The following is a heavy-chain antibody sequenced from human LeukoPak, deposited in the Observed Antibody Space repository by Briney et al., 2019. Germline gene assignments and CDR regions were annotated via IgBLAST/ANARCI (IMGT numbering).Heavy chain of an antibody. CDR1: GFTFSSDF. D-gene: IGHD6-13*01. J-gene: IGHJ4*02. CDR3: ARGGSYSSSWYDY. CDR2: ISGDETYT. Sequence: GGSLRLSCVASGFTFSSDFMHWIRQAPGEGLMWVSQISGDETYTNYADSVKGRFTISRDNAKNTVYLQVSSLRAEDTAVYYCARGGSYSSSWYDYWGQGTLVTVSS. V-gene: IGHV3-74*01.